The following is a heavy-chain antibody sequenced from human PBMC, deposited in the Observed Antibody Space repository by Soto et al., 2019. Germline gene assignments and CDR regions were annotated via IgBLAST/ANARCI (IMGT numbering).Heavy chain of an antibody. Sequence: PSETLSLTCAVSGGSIGSGGYSWSWIRQPPGKGLEWIGYIYHSGSTYYNPSLKSRVTISVDRSKNQFSLKLSSVTAADTAVYYCARGAGPKVGATFVDIWGQGTMVTVSS. CDR3: ARGAGPKVGATFVDI. J-gene: IGHJ3*02. CDR2: IYHSGST. D-gene: IGHD1-26*01. CDR1: GGSIGSGGYS. V-gene: IGHV4-30-2*01.